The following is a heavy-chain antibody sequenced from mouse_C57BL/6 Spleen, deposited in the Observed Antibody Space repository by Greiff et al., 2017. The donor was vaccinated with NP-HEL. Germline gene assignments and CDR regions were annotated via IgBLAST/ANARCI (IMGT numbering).Heavy chain of an antibody. D-gene: IGHD1-1*01. CDR3: AREALDYGSSFYAMDY. Sequence: EVQLQQSGPELVKPGASVKISCKASGYTFTDYYMNWVKQSHGKSLEWIGDINPNNGGTSYNQKFKGKATVTVDKSSSTAYMELRSLTSEDSAVYYCAREALDYGSSFYAMDYWGQGTSVTVSS. J-gene: IGHJ4*01. CDR1: GYTFTDYY. V-gene: IGHV1-26*01. CDR2: INPNNGGT.